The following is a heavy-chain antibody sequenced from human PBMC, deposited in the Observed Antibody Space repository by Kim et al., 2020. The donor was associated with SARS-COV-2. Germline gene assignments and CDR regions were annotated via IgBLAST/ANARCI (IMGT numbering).Heavy chain of an antibody. V-gene: IGHV3-43*02. Sequence: GGSLRLSCAASGFTFDNYAMHWVRQAPGKGLKWVSLISGDGDSTYSADSVKGRFTISRDNSKNSLYLQMNSLRIEDTAFYYCAKDMGARGIGAFDIWGHGTLVTVSS. J-gene: IGHJ3*02. CDR1: GFTFDNYA. CDR3: AKDMGARGIGAFDI. D-gene: IGHD1-26*01. CDR2: ISGDGDST.